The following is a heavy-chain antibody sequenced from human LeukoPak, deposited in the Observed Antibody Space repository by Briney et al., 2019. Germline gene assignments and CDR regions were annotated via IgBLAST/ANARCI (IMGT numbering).Heavy chain of an antibody. Sequence: PSGRSLRLSCAASGFTFSSYGMHWVRQAPGKGLEWVAVIPYDGSNKYYADSVKGRFTISRDNSKNTLYLQMNSLRAEDTAVYYCAKDIADWGSSDWGQGTLVTVSS. CDR1: GFTFSSYG. J-gene: IGHJ4*02. CDR2: IPYDGSNK. CDR3: AKDIADWGSSD. D-gene: IGHD7-27*01. V-gene: IGHV3-30*18.